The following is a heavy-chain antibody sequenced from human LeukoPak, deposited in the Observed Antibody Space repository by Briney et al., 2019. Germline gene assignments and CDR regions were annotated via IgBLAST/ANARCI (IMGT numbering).Heavy chain of an antibody. D-gene: IGHD4-17*01. V-gene: IGHV3-64*01. CDR2: ISSNGGST. CDR1: GFTFSSYA. J-gene: IGHJ3*02. CDR3: ARGSGYGDYSQSTFDI. Sequence: GGSLRLSCAASGFTFSSYAMHWVRQAPGKGLEYVSAISSNGGSTYYANSVKGRFTISRVNSKNTLYLQMGSLRAEDMAVYYCARGSGYGDYSQSTFDIWGQGTMVTVSS.